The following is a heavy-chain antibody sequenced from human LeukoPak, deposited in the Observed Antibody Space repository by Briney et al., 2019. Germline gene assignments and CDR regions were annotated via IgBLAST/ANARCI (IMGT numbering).Heavy chain of an antibody. J-gene: IGHJ5*02. CDR2: IEEAGTRE. D-gene: IGHD5-24*01. CDR1: GFTFSNYW. Sequence: GGSLRLSCAASGFTFSNYWVSWVRQAPGKGLEWVANIEEAGTREDYVDSVRGRFTVSRDNANNSVYLQMNSLRAEDTAVYYCVSQQLAPPWGQGTLVTVSS. CDR3: VSQQLAPP. V-gene: IGHV3-7*01.